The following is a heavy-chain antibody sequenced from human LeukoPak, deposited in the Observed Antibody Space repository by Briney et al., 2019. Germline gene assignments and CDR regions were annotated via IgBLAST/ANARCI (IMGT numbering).Heavy chain of an antibody. J-gene: IGHJ4*02. V-gene: IGHV3-48*03. CDR3: ARGVVAAGDY. D-gene: IGHD2-15*01. CDR1: GFTFSSSE. CDR2: ISSSGSTI. Sequence: PGGSLRLSCAASGFTFSSSEMNWVRQAPGKGLEWVSYISSSGSTIYYADSVKGRFTISRDNAKNSLYLQMNSLRDEDTAVYYCARGVVAAGDYWGQGTLVTVSS.